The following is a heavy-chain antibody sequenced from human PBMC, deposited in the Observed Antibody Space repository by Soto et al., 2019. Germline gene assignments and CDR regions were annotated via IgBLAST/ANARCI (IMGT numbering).Heavy chain of an antibody. V-gene: IGHV3-23*01. Sequence: LSLTCAASGFTFSSYAMSWVRQAPGKGLGWVSAISGSGGSTYYADSVKGRFTISRDNSKNTLYLQMNSLRAEDTAVYYCAKDVMPYYYYMDVWGKGTTVTVSS. CDR2: ISGSGGST. CDR3: AKDVMPYYYYMDV. J-gene: IGHJ6*03. D-gene: IGHD3-16*01. CDR1: GFTFSSYA.